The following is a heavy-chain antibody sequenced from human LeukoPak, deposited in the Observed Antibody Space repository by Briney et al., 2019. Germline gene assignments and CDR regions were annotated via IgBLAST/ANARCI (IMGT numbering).Heavy chain of an antibody. J-gene: IGHJ6*03. CDR2: IYYSGST. Sequence: SETLSLTCTVSGGSISSSSYYWGWIRQPPGKGLEWIGCIYYSGSTYYNPSLKSRVTISVDTSKNQFSLKLSSVTAADTAVYYCARHETDTLGSYYYMDVWGKGTTVTVSS. V-gene: IGHV4-39*01. CDR3: ARHETDTLGSYYYMDV. D-gene: IGHD1-14*01. CDR1: GGSISSSSYY.